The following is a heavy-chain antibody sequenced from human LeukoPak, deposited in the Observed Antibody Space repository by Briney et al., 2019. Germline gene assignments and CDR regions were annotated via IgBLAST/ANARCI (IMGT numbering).Heavy chain of an antibody. CDR3: AKDRPIEY. CDR1: GFTFTGYG. J-gene: IGHJ4*02. CDR2: INTDGSIT. Sequence: GGSLRLSCEASGFTFTGYGMHWVRQAPGKGLVWVSRINTDGSITNYADSVKGRFTVSRDNAKNTVYPQMNSLRAEDTAVYYCAKDRPIEYWGQGTLVTVSS. V-gene: IGHV3-74*01.